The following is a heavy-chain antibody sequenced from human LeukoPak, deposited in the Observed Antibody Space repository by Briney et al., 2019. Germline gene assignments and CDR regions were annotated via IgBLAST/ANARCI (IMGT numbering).Heavy chain of an antibody. CDR3: ARVRYDSTPDPSN. V-gene: IGHV1-69*06. CDR1: GGTFSSYA. D-gene: IGHD3-22*01. J-gene: IGHJ4*02. CDR2: IIPIFGTA. Sequence: ASVKVSCKASGGTFSSYAISWVRQAPGQGLEWMGRIIPIFGTANYAQKFQGRVTITADKSTSTAYMELSSLRSEDTAVYHCARVRYDSTPDPSNWGQGTLVTVSS.